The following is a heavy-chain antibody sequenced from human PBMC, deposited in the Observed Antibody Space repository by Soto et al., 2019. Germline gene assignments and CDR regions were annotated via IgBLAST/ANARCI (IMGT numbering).Heavy chain of an antibody. CDR2: ISYDGSNK. V-gene: IGHV3-30-3*01. D-gene: IGHD6-13*01. Sequence: QVQLVESGGGVVQPGRSLRLSCAASGFTFSSYAMHWVRQAPGKGLEWVAVISYDGSNKYYADSVKGRFTISRDNSKNTMYLQMNSLRAEDTAVYYCARAQRSSWDHVFDYWGQGTLVTVSS. J-gene: IGHJ4*02. CDR3: ARAQRSSWDHVFDY. CDR1: GFTFSSYA.